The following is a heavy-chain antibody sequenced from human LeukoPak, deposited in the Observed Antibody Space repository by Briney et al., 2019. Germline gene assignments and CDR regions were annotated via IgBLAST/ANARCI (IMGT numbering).Heavy chain of an antibody. CDR1: GYTFTGYY. CDR2: INPNSGGT. V-gene: IGHV1-2*02. Sequence: ASVKVSCKASGYTFTGYYMHWVRQAPGQGLEWMGWINPNSGGTNYAQKFQGRVTMTRDTSISTAYMELSRLRSDDTAVYYCARGNIAGATTYFDYWGQGTLVTVSS. CDR3: ARGNIAGATTYFDY. J-gene: IGHJ4*02. D-gene: IGHD1-26*01.